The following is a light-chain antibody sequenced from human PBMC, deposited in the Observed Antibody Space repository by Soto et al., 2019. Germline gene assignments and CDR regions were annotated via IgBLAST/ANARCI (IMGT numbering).Light chain of an antibody. CDR1: QGIRND. V-gene: IGKV1-17*01. Sequence: DIQMTQAPSSLSASVGDRVTITCRASQGIRNDVAWYQQKPGKAPKRLIYDATSLKSGVPSRSXXXXXXXXXXXXXXCLQPEDFAIYYCVQNDNYTLFIFGELTLLAI. CDR3: VQNDNYTLFI. J-gene: IGKJ5*01. CDR2: DAT.